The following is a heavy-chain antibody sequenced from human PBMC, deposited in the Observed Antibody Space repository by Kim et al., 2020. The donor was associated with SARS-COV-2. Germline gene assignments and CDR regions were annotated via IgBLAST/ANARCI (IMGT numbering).Heavy chain of an antibody. CDR1: GDSIISDRG. CDR3: ARGGLLVRGVIPPRYFD. J-gene: IGHJ4*01. CDR2: TYHTGST. V-gene: IGHV4-4*02. Sequence: SETLSLTCIVSGDSIISDRGWSWVRQPPGKGLELVGETYHTGSTNYNPSLKSRVTISVDKSKNQFSLRLNSVTAADTAVYYCARGGLLVRGVIPPRYFD. D-gene: IGHD3-10*01.